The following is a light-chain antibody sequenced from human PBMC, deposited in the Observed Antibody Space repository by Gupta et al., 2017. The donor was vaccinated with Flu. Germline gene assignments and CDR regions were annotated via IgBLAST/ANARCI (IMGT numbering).Light chain of an antibody. CDR3: QSEDSSRSGSKV. CDR2: ANS. J-gene: IGLJ2*01. Sequence: SVLTPPPSVSGAPGPRVTISCTGSRSNIGAGYDVHWYQQLPGTAPKLLIYANSNRPSGVPDRFSGSKSGTAAALAITGLQPEEEADYYCQSEDSSRSGSKVFGGGTKLTVL. V-gene: IGLV1-40*01. CDR1: RSNIGAGYD.